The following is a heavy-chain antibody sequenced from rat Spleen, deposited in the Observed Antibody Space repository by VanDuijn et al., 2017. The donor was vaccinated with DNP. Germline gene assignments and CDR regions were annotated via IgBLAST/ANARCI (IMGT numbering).Heavy chain of an antibody. V-gene: IGHV3-3*01. Sequence: EVQLQESGPGLLKPSQSLSLTCSVTGYSITSSYRWSWIRKFPENKLEWMGSINTAGSTNYNPSLKSRISITRDTSKNQFFLQVNSVTAEDTATYYCARGPNYGSGPDFFDYWGQGVMVTVSS. CDR3: ARGPNYGSGPDFFDY. J-gene: IGHJ2*01. D-gene: IGHD1-11*01. CDR2: INTAGST. CDR1: GYSITSSYR.